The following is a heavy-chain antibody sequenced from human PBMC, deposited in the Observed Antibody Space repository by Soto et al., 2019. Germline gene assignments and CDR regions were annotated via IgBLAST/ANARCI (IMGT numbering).Heavy chain of an antibody. D-gene: IGHD2-2*01. Sequence: EVQLVESGGGLVQPGGSLRLSCEASGFIFSDHYMDWVRQDPGKGLEWVARITNKANSYTTEYAASVKGRFSISRGDSQNSVYLQMNSLKTEDTAVYYCAREGGHCSGTSCYRPPDYWGQGTLVTVSS. CDR1: GFIFSDHY. CDR2: ITNKANSYTT. J-gene: IGHJ4*02. V-gene: IGHV3-72*01. CDR3: AREGGHCSGTSCYRPPDY.